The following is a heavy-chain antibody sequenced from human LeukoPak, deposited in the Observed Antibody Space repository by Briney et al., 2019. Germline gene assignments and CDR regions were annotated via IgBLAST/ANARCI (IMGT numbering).Heavy chain of an antibody. CDR3: ARDVSKVAGFAFDI. V-gene: IGHV3-53*01. Sequence: RAGGSLRLSCAASGFTVSSNYMSWVRQAPGKGLEWVSVIYSGGSTYYADSVKGRFTISRDNSKNTLYLQMNSLRAEDTAVYYCARDVSKVAGFAFDIWGQGTMVTVSS. D-gene: IGHD6-19*01. J-gene: IGHJ3*02. CDR2: IYSGGST. CDR1: GFTVSSNY.